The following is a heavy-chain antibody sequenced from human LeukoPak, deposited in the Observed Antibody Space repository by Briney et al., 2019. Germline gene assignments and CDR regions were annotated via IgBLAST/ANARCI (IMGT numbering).Heavy chain of an antibody. V-gene: IGHV4-59*08. CDR1: GGSISNYF. CDR3: SRSVTTSYYYYGVDV. Sequence: PSETLSLTCTVSGGSISNYFWSWIRQPPGKGLEWMGYIYYRGSTNYNPSLKSRVTISVDTSKNQFSLKLSSVTAADTAVYYCSRSVTTSYYYYGVDVWGQGTTVTVSS. J-gene: IGHJ6*02. CDR2: IYYRGST. D-gene: IGHD3-3*01.